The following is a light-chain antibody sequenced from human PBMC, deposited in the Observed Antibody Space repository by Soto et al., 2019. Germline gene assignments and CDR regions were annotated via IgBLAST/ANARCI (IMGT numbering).Light chain of an antibody. CDR3: QQYGSSPIT. V-gene: IGKV3-20*01. Sequence: EIVFTQSPGTLSFSPGERATLSFRASQSVSSIYLAWYQQKPGQAPSLLIYATSSRATGIPDRFSGSGSGTDFSLTISRLEPGDFAVYYCQQYGSSPITFGQGTRLEI. CDR2: ATS. J-gene: IGKJ5*01. CDR1: QSVSSIY.